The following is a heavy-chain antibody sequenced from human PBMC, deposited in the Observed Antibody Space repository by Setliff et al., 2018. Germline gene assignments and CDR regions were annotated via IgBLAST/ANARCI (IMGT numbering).Heavy chain of an antibody. Sequence: ASVKVSCKASGYTFRSYAMNWVRQAPGQGLEWMGWINTNTGNPTYAQGFTGRFVFSLDTSVSTTYLQISSLRSEDTAVYYCARGLSDYYYESGSFPILGYWGRGTLVTVSS. J-gene: IGHJ4*02. D-gene: IGHD3-10*01. CDR2: INTNTGNP. CDR1: GYTFRSYA. CDR3: ARGLSDYYYESGSFPILGY. V-gene: IGHV7-4-1*02.